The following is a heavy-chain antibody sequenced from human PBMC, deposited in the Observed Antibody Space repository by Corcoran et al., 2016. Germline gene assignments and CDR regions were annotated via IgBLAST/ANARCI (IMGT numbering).Heavy chain of an antibody. V-gene: IGHV1-69*01. CDR1: GGTFSSYA. D-gene: IGHD2-2*02. J-gene: IGHJ6*02. Sequence: QVQLVQSGAEVKTPGSSVKVSCKASGGTFSSYAINWVRQAPGQGLEWVGGIIPIFATANYAQKFQGRVTITADESTSTAYLELSSLRSEDTAVYYWARDFQLTCISSTGYNPTIPNYYGMDVWGQGTAVTVSS. CDR2: IIPIFATA. CDR3: ARDFQLTCISSTGYNPTIPNYYGMDV.